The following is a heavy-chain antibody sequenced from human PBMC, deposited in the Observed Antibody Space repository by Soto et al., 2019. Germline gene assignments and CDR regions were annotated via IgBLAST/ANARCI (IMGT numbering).Heavy chain of an antibody. CDR2: IGSAGDT. CDR3: ARTFDFWSGYPDYGMDV. V-gene: IGHV3-13*01. D-gene: IGHD3-3*01. Sequence: PGGSLRLSCAASGFTFSSYDMHWVRQATGKGLEWVPAIGSAGDTYYLGSVKGRFTISRENAKNSLYLQMNSLRAGDTAVYYCARTFDFWSGYPDYGMDVWGQGTTVTVS. CDR1: GFTFSSYD. J-gene: IGHJ6*02.